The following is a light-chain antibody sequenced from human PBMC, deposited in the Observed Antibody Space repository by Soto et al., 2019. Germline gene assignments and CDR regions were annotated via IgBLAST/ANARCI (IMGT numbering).Light chain of an antibody. V-gene: IGLV2-14*03. J-gene: IGLJ1*01. Sequence: QSALTQPASVSGAPGQSITISCTGTSNDVGGYKYVSWYQQRPGTAPKLIMFEVNNRPSGVSDRFSCSRSANTASLTISGLQAQDEADYYCSSYSSNNILSYVFGTGTKLTVL. CDR1: SNDVGGYKY. CDR2: EVN. CDR3: SSYSSNNILSYV.